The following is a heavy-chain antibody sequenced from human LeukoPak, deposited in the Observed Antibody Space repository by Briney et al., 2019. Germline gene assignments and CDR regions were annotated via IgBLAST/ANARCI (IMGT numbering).Heavy chain of an antibody. J-gene: IGHJ3*02. D-gene: IGHD1-7*01. V-gene: IGHV3-30-3*01. CDR3: ARGWKKLELLTGAFDI. CDR1: GFTFSSYA. CDR2: ISYDGSNK. Sequence: PGGSLRLSCAASGFTFSSYAMHWVRQAPGKGLEWVAVISYDGSNKYYADSVKGRFTISRDNSKNTLYLQMNSLKAEDTAVYYCARGWKKLELLTGAFDIWGQGTMVTVSS.